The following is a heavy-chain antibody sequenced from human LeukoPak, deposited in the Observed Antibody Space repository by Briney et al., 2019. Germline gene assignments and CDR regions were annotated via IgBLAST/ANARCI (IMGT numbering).Heavy chain of an antibody. CDR2: IYFSGAT. J-gene: IGHJ4*02. V-gene: IGHV4-31*03. D-gene: IGHD3-10*02. Sequence: NPSETLSLTCTVSGDSISSGGYYCSWIRQHPGKGLEWIGYIYFSGATFYYPSLKSRITISLGTSKQRFSLELKSLTAADTAVYYCAREKSVEIGFSYVQYWGPGTLVTVSS. CDR3: AREKSVEIGFSYVQY. CDR1: GDSISSGGYY.